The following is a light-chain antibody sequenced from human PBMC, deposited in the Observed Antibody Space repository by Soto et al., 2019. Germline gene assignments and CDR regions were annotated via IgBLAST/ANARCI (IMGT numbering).Light chain of an antibody. V-gene: IGKV1-5*03. Sequence: DIQMTQSPSTLSASVGDRVTITCRASQSISSSLAWYQQKPGKAPKLLIYKASSLESGVPSRFSGSGSGTEFSLTISNVRPDDFATYYCQQYNSYWTFGQGTKVEIK. CDR1: QSISSS. CDR3: QQYNSYWT. CDR2: KAS. J-gene: IGKJ1*01.